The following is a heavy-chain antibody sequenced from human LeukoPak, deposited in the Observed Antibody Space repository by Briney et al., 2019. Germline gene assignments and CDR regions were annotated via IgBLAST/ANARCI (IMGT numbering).Heavy chain of an antibody. D-gene: IGHD1-26*01. CDR2: ISGSGGST. V-gene: IGHV3-23*01. CDR3: AKSSTYSGSLIDY. J-gene: IGHJ4*02. CDR1: GFTFISYA. Sequence: GSLRLSCAASGFTFISYAMSWVRQAPGKGLEWVSSISGSGGSTYYADSVKGRFTISRDNSKNTLYLQVNSLRAEDTAVYYCAKSSTYSGSLIDYWGQGTLVSVSS.